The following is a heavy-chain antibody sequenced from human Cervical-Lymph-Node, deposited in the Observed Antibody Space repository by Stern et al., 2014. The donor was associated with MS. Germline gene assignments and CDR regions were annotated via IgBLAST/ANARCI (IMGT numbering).Heavy chain of an antibody. CDR3: ARKGYSSAWYGYFDY. V-gene: IGHV1-18*01. D-gene: IGHD6-19*01. CDR2: ISAYEGNT. Sequence: QVQLVQSGAEVKMPGASVKVSCKASGYTFSSYGLSWVRQAPGQGLEWMGWISAYEGNTNYAQNIQGRVNINADTSTSTAYMELRSLRSDDTAMYYCARKGYSSAWYGYFDYWGQGTVVIVSS. J-gene: IGHJ4*02. CDR1: GYTFSSYG.